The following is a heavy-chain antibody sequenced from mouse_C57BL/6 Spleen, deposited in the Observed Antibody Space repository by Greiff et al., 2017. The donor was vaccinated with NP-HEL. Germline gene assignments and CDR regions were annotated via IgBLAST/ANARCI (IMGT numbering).Heavy chain of an antibody. D-gene: IGHD1-1*01. J-gene: IGHJ2*01. Sequence: QVQLQQSGAELMKPGASVKLSCKATGYTFTGYWIEWVKQRPGHGLEWIGEILPGSGSTNYNEKFKGKATFTAATSSNTAYMQLSSLTTEDSASYYGARSYYYSSSPPVDYGGQGTTLTVSA. CDR1: GYTFTGYW. CDR2: ILPGSGST. CDR3: ARSYYYSSSPPVDY. V-gene: IGHV1-9*01.